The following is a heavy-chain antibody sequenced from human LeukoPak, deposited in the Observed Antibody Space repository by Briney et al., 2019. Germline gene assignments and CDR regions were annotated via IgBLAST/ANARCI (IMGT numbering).Heavy chain of an antibody. V-gene: IGHV1-18*01. Sequence: ASVKVSCKTSGYTFNNYGISWVRQAPGQGLEWMGWISAYNGNTNYAQKLQGRVTMTTDTSTSTAYMELRSLRSDDTAVYYCARQPPVNNWFDPWGQGTLVTVSS. J-gene: IGHJ5*02. D-gene: IGHD3-22*01. CDR3: ARQPPVNNWFDP. CDR1: GYTFNNYG. CDR2: ISAYNGNT.